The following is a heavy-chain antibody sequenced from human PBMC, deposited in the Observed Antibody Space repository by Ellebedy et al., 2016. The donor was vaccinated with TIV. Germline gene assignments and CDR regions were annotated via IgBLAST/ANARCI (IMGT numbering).Heavy chain of an antibody. D-gene: IGHD3-3*01. J-gene: IGHJ4*02. CDR3: ARDDYDLSLDY. Sequence: SETLSLTXTVSGGAISSSSYYWSWIRQPPGKGLEWIGYIYYSGSTNYNPSLKSRVTISVDTSKNQFSLKLSSVTAADTAVYYCARDDYDLSLDYWGQGTLVTVSS. CDR1: GGAISSSSYY. V-gene: IGHV4-61*01. CDR2: IYYSGST.